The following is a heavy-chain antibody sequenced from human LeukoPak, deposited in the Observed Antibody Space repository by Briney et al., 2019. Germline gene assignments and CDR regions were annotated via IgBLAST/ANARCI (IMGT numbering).Heavy chain of an antibody. CDR3: AKSADYGDYGIFDY. J-gene: IGHJ4*02. V-gene: IGHV3-23*01. CDR1: GFTFSSYA. D-gene: IGHD4-17*01. CDR2: ISGSGGST. Sequence: GGSLRLSCAASGFTFSSYAMNWVRQAPGKGLEWVSTISGSGGSTYYADSMKGRFTISRDNSKNTLYLQMNSLRAEDTAVYYCAKSADYGDYGIFDYWGQGTLVTVSS.